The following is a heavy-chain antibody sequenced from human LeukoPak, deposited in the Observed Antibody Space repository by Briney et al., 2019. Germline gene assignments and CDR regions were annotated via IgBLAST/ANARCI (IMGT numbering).Heavy chain of an antibody. CDR3: AKDTRGYSYGSYFDY. J-gene: IGHJ4*02. V-gene: IGHV3-23*01. Sequence: GGSLRLSCAASGFTFSSSAMSWVRQVPGKGLEWVSGISASGGSTSYADSVKGRFTISRDNAKNSLYLQMNSLRAEDTALYYCAKDTRGYSYGSYFDYWGQGTLVTVSS. CDR2: ISASGGST. CDR1: GFTFSSSA. D-gene: IGHD5-18*01.